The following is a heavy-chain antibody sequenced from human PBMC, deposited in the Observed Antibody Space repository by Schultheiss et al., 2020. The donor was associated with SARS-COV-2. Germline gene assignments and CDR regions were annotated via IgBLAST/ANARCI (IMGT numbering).Heavy chain of an antibody. CDR3: ARQGSWFDP. V-gene: IGHV4-34*01. D-gene: IGHD3-10*01. Sequence: SQTLSLTCAVYGGSFSGYYWSWIRQPPGKGLEWIGYIYYSGSTYYNPSLKSRVTISVDTSRNHFSLQLSSVTAADTAIYYCARQGSWFDPWGQGTLVTVSS. CDR2: IYYSGST. J-gene: IGHJ5*02. CDR1: GGSFSGYY.